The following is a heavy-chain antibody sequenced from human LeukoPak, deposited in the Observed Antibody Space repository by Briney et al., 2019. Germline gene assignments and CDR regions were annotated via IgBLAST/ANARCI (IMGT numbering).Heavy chain of an antibody. D-gene: IGHD2-2*01. CDR1: GFNFGIYG. J-gene: IGHJ6*03. CDR3: AKAAFCSSTSCPKLVYYYYYMDV. Sequence: PGRSLRLSCTASGFNFGIYGMHWVRQAPGKGLEWVAVMWDDGTNEYYVESVKGRFTISRDNGKRTLYLQMNSLRVEDTAVYYCAKAAFCSSTSCPKLVYYYYYMDVWGKGTTVTVSS. V-gene: IGHV3-33*06. CDR2: MWDDGTNE.